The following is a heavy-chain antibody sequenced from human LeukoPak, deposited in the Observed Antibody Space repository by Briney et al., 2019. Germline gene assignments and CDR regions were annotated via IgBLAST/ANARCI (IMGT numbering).Heavy chain of an antibody. V-gene: IGHV3-11*01. Sequence: GGSLRLSCAASGFTFSDYYMSWIRQAPGKGLEWVSYISSSGSTIYYADSVKGRFTISRDNAKNSLYLQMNSLRAEDTAVYYCARDFAPEYYDSSGYYLYYWGQGTLVTVSS. CDR1: GFTFSDYY. CDR3: ARDFAPEYYDSSGYYLYY. J-gene: IGHJ4*02. CDR2: ISSSGSTI. D-gene: IGHD3-22*01.